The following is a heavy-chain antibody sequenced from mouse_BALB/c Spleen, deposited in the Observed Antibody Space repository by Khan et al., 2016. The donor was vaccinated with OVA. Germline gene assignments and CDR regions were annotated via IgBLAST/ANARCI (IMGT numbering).Heavy chain of an antibody. Sequence: QVQLQQSGAELARPGASVKLSCKASGYTFTDYYINWVKQRTGQGLEWIGEISPGSGDTYYIERFKGKATLTADKSSSPAYMQLSSLTSEASSVYFCARRNYFGYTLAYWGQGTLVTVSA. CDR3: ARRNYFGYTLAY. CDR1: GYTFTDYY. V-gene: IGHV1-77*01. D-gene: IGHD1-2*01. CDR2: ISPGSGDT. J-gene: IGHJ3*01.